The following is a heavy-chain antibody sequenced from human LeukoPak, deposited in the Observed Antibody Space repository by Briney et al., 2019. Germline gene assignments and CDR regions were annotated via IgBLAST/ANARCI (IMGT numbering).Heavy chain of an antibody. D-gene: IGHD3-10*01. Sequence: SQTLSLTCAISGDSVSSNSAAWNWIRQSPSRGLEWLGRTYYRSKWYNDYAVSVKSRITINPDTSKNQFSLQLNSVTPEDTAVYYCARDRAGIYSYGSGSYYKRADAFDIWGQGTMVTVSS. V-gene: IGHV6-1*01. CDR3: ARDRAGIYSYGSGSYYKRADAFDI. J-gene: IGHJ3*02. CDR2: TYYRSKWYN. CDR1: GDSVSSNSAA.